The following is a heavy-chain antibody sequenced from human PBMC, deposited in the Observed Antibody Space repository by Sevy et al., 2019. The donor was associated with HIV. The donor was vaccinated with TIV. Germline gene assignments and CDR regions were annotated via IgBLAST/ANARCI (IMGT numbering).Heavy chain of an antibody. CDR1: GFTFSSYW. D-gene: IGHD2-2*01. CDR2: IKQDGSEK. Sequence: GGSLGLSCAASGFTFSSYWMSWVRQAPGKGLEWVANIKQDGSEKYYVDSVKGRFTISRDNAKNSLYLQMNSLRAEDTAVYYCAREGYCSSTSCYYYYYYGMDVWGQGTTVTVSS. CDR3: AREGYCSSTSCYYYYYYGMDV. J-gene: IGHJ6*02. V-gene: IGHV3-7*01.